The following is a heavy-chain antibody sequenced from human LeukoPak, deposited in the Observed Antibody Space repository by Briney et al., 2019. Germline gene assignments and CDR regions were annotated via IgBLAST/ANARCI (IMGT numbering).Heavy chain of an antibody. J-gene: IGHJ6*03. Sequence: SETLSLTCAVYGGSFSGYYWSWIRQPPGKGLEWIGEINHSGSTNYNPSLKSRVTISVDTSKNQFSLKLSSVTAADTAVYYCARLHGGGKNYYYYYMDVWGKGTTVTISS. CDR3: ARLHGGGKNYYYYYMDV. CDR1: GGSFSGYY. D-gene: IGHD2-15*01. V-gene: IGHV4-34*01. CDR2: INHSGST.